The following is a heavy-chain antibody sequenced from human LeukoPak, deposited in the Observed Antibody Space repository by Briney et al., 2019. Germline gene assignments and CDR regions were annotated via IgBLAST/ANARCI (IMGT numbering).Heavy chain of an antibody. Sequence: GGSLGLSCAASGFTFSSYAMHWVRQAPGKGLEWVAVISYDGSNKYYADSVKGRFTISRDNSKNTLYLQMNSLRAEDTAVYYCARVRGAFDIWGQGTMVTVSS. CDR1: GFTFSSYA. J-gene: IGHJ3*02. CDR3: ARVRGAFDI. V-gene: IGHV3-30-3*01. D-gene: IGHD3-3*01. CDR2: ISYDGSNK.